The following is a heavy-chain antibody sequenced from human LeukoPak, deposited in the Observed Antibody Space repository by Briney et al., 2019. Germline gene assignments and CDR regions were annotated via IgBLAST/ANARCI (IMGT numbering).Heavy chain of an antibody. CDR2: INPNTGGT. D-gene: IGHD6-6*01. CDR3: ARGSMPTLVYGY. Sequence: ASVKVSCKASGYNFIGYYLHWVRQAPGQGLEWMGWINPNTGGTDSAQRFQGRVTLTRDTSISTGYMELSRLRSDGTAVYYCARGSMPTLVYGYWGQGTLVTVSS. CDR1: GYNFIGYY. J-gene: IGHJ4*02. V-gene: IGHV1-2*02.